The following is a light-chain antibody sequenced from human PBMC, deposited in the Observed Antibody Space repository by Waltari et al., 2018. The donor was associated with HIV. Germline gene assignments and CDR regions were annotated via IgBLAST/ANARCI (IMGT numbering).Light chain of an antibody. J-gene: IGKJ2*01. V-gene: IGKV3-11*01. CDR1: QSLSNY. CDR3: QHRGDWYT. CDR2: DAS. Sequence: EIVLSQSPASLSLSPGERATLSCKASQSLSNYLAWYQQKPGQAPRLLIYDASTRVTGIPARFRGSGSGTDFTLTISSLDPGDFAIYYCQHRGDWYTFGQGIKLEI.